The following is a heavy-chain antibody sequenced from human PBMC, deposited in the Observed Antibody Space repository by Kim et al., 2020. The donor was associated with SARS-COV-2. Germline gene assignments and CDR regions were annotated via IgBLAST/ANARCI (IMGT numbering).Heavy chain of an antibody. CDR1: GFTFDTYA. D-gene: IGHD2-21*01. J-gene: IGHJ6*01. V-gene: IGHV3-23*01. CDR2: IRGGAVNK. CDR3: AKMVIMDGYNYFYYYAMDV. Sequence: GGSLRLSCVASGFTFDTYAMSWVRQAPGKGLEWVSVIRGGAVNKFYADSVRGRFTISRDNSKNTLYLQMNSLRDEDTALYYCAKMVIMDGYNYFYYYAMDVWGQGPAVTVSA.